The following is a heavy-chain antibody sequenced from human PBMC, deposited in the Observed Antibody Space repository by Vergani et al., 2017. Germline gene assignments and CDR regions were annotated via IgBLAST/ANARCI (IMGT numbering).Heavy chain of an antibody. CDR3: ARSGEGSSSGDY. J-gene: IGHJ4*02. Sequence: QVQLVQSGAEVKKPGSSVKVSCKASGGTFSSYAISWVRQAPGQGLEWMGWINPNSGGTNYAQKFQGRVTMTRDTSISTAYMELSRLRSDDTAVYYCARSGEGSSSGDYWGQGTLVTVSS. CDR2: INPNSGGT. D-gene: IGHD6-6*01. V-gene: IGHV1-2*02. CDR1: GGTFSSYA.